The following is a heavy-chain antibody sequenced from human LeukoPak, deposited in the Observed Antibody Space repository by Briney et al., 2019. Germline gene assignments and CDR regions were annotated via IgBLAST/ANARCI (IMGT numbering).Heavy chain of an antibody. CDR1: GYTFTSYG. CDR3: ASSITLVRGNNYYYYYGMDV. V-gene: IGHV1-18*01. J-gene: IGHJ6*04. CDR2: ISAYNGNT. Sequence: GASVKVSCKASGYTFTSYGISWVRQAPGQGLEWMGWISAYNGNTNYAQKLQGRVTMTTDTSTSTAYMELRSLRSDDTAVYYCASSITLVRGNNYYYYYGMDVWGKGTAVTVSS. D-gene: IGHD3-10*01.